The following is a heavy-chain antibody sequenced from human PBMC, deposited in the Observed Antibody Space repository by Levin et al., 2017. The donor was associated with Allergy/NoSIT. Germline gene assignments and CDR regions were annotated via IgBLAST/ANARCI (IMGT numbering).Heavy chain of an antibody. Sequence: SETLSLTCAVHGGSLSSFYWSWIRQVPGKGLEWIGEINHSGNTNYNPSLKSRVTMSVDTSNNQFSLRLTSVTAADTAIYYCATLKGSLWFAELSISALGVWGQGTTVTVSS. J-gene: IGHJ6*01. CDR3: ATLKGSLWFAELSISALGV. CDR2: INHSGNT. V-gene: IGHV4-34*01. CDR1: GGSLSSFY. D-gene: IGHD3-10*01.